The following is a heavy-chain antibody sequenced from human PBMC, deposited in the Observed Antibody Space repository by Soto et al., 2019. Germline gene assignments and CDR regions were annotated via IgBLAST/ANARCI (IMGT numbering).Heavy chain of an antibody. CDR1: GGTFSSYT. CDR3: ASADYGSDPCFDC. D-gene: IGHD3-10*01. CDR2: IIPILGIA. J-gene: IGHJ4*02. Sequence: QVQLVQSGAEVKKPGSSVKVSCKASGGTFSSYTISWVRQAPGQGLEWMGRIIPILGIANYAQKFQGRVTIPRDKAAPTPYTGLSSLRSEDPAVYGCASADYGSDPCFDCWGQGTLVTVSS. V-gene: IGHV1-69*02.